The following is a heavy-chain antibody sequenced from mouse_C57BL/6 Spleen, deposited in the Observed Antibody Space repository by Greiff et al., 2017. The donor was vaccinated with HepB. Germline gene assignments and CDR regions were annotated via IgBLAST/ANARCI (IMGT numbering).Heavy chain of an antibody. CDR1: GYTFTDYY. D-gene: IGHD1-1*01. Sequence: QVQLKESGAELVRPGASVKLSCKASGYTFTDYYINWVKQRPGQGLEWIARIYPGSGNTYYNETFKGKATLTAENASSTAYMQLSSLTSEDSAVYFCARERITTVEYAMDYWGQGTSVTVSS. CDR2: IYPGSGNT. V-gene: IGHV1-76*01. CDR3: ARERITTVEYAMDY. J-gene: IGHJ4*01.